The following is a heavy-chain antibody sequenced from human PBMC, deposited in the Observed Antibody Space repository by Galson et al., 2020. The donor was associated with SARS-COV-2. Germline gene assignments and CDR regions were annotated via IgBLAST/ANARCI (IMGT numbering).Heavy chain of an antibody. CDR1: GYTFTNYD. J-gene: IGHJ5*02. V-gene: IGHV1-8*01. CDR2: ITPDSGIT. D-gene: IGHD1-1*01. Sequence: ASVKVSCKASGYTFTNYDINWLRQATGQGLEWMGWITPDSGITGYAKKFQGRITMTRDTSINTAYMELSSLRYEDTAIYYCASGVGGTFDPWGQGTLVTVCS. CDR3: ASGVGGTFDP.